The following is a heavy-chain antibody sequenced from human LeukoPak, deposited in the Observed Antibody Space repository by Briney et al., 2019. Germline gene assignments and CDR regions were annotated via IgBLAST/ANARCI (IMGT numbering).Heavy chain of an antibody. CDR1: GFTFSSYE. D-gene: IGHD3-22*01. Sequence: GGSLRLSCAASGFTFSSYEMSWVRQAPGKGLEWVGFIRSKAYGGTTEYAASVKGRFTISRDDSKSIAYPQMNSLKTEDTAVYYCTRDYQEYYYDSSGYYYWGQGTLVTVSS. J-gene: IGHJ4*02. V-gene: IGHV3-49*04. CDR3: TRDYQEYYYDSSGYYY. CDR2: IRSKAYGGTT.